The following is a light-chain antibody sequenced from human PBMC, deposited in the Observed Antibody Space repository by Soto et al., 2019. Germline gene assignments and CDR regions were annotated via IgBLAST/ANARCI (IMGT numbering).Light chain of an antibody. J-gene: IGKJ1*01. Sequence: DIQMTQSPSTLSASVGDRVTITCRASQSVSTWLAWYQQKPGRAPKLLIYMVSILHSGVPSRFSGSGSGTEFTLTISGLQPDVFATYYCQQYNSLWTFGQGTKVEIK. CDR2: MVS. V-gene: IGKV1-5*03. CDR1: QSVSTW. CDR3: QQYNSLWT.